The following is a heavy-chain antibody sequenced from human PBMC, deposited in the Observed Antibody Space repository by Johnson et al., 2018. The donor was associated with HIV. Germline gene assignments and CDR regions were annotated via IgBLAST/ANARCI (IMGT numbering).Heavy chain of an antibody. D-gene: IGHD3-22*01. CDR2: ISGSGGSTK. Sequence: VQLVEYGGGLVQPGGSLRLSCAASGFTFSSYAMSWVRQAPGKGLEWVSAISGSGGSTKYYADSVKGRFTISRDNAKNSLYLQMNSLRAEDTAVYYCARGRPSGSHDAFDIWGQGTMVTVSS. CDR1: GFTFSSYA. CDR3: ARGRPSGSHDAFDI. J-gene: IGHJ3*02. V-gene: IGHV3-23*04.